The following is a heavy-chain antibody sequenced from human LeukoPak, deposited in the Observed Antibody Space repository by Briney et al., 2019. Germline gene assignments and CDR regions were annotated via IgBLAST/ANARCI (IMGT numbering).Heavy chain of an antibody. CDR2: ISYDGSNK. CDR1: GFTFSSYA. V-gene: IGHV3-30*18. Sequence: GGSLRLSCAASGFTFSSYAMSWVRQAPGKGLEWVAVISYDGSNKYYADSVKGRFTISRDNSKNTLYLQMNSLRAEDTAVYYCAKGMLYYHDSSGYGAFDIWGQGTMVTVSS. J-gene: IGHJ3*02. D-gene: IGHD3-22*01. CDR3: AKGMLYYHDSSGYGAFDI.